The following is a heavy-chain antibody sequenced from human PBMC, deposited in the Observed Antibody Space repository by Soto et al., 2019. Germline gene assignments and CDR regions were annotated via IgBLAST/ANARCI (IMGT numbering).Heavy chain of an antibody. V-gene: IGHV4-39*01. CDR3: ARIPPGDYGDYFDY. CDR2: IYYSGST. D-gene: IGHD4-17*01. Sequence: QLLASGPGLVKPSETLSLTCTVSGGSISSSSYYWGWIRQPPGKGLEWIGSIYYSGSTYYNPSLKSRVTISVDTSKNQFSLKLSSVTAADTAVYYCARIPPGDYGDYFDYWGQGTLVTVSS. CDR1: GGSISSSSYY. J-gene: IGHJ4*02.